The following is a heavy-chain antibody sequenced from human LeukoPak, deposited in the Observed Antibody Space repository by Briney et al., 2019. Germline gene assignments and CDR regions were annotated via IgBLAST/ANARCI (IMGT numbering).Heavy chain of an antibody. CDR3: AKDRRFLEWFGNFDY. J-gene: IGHJ4*02. D-gene: IGHD3-3*01. CDR1: GFTFSSYA. CDR2: ISYDGSNK. V-gene: IGHV3-30-3*01. Sequence: GRSLRLSCAASGFTFSSYAMHWVRQAPGKGLEWVAVISYDGSNKYYADSVKGRFTISRDNSKNTLYLQMNSLRAEDTAVYYCAKDRRFLEWFGNFDYWGQGTLVTVSS.